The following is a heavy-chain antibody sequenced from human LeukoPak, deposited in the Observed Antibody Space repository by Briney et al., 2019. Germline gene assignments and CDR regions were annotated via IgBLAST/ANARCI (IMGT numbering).Heavy chain of an antibody. Sequence: GGSLRLSCVASGFTLSDHYMSWIRQAPGKGLEWISCISSTATSINYADSVKGRFTISRDNAENSIFLQMDSLRPEDTAVYYCASEAYYDTGGFANWGQGTLVTVSS. CDR1: GFTLSDHY. D-gene: IGHD3-22*01. CDR3: ASEAYYDTGGFAN. V-gene: IGHV3-11*01. J-gene: IGHJ4*02. CDR2: ISSTATSI.